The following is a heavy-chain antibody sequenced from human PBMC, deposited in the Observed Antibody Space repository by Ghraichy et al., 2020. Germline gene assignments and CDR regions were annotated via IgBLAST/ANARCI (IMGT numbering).Heavy chain of an antibody. CDR1: GGSISTLF. Sequence: SCTVSGGSISTLFWTWIRQPPGKGLEWIGYISYSGSTNYNPSLKSRVTVSMDTSKNQFSLRLSSVTAADTAVYYCARGRLSSSRTSLEYWGQGALVTVSS. V-gene: IGHV4-59*11. J-gene: IGHJ4*02. CDR2: ISYSGST. D-gene: IGHD6-13*01. CDR3: ARGRLSSSRTSLEY.